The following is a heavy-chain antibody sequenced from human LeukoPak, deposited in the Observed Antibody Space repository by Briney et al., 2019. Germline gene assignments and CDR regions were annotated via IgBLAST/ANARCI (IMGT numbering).Heavy chain of an antibody. Sequence: ASVKVSCKASGYTFTSYDINWVRQATGQGLEWMGWMNPNSGNTGYAQKFQGRVTITRNTSISTAYMELSSLRSEDTAVYYCARALVDGGNSEAFDYWGRGTLVTVSS. D-gene: IGHD4-23*01. CDR2: MNPNSGNT. CDR3: ARALVDGGNSEAFDY. J-gene: IGHJ4*02. V-gene: IGHV1-8*03. CDR1: GYTFTSYD.